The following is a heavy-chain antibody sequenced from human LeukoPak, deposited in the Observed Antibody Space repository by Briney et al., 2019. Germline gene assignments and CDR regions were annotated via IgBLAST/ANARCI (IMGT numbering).Heavy chain of an antibody. Sequence: GGSLRLSCAASGFTFSGYSMNWLRQAPGKGLEWVSSISRSSSYIYYADSVKGRFTISRDNAKNSLYLQMNSLRAEDTAVYYCATTWFGELFRFDYWGQGTLVTVSS. CDR1: GFTFSGYS. CDR2: ISRSSSYI. V-gene: IGHV3-21*01. D-gene: IGHD3-10*01. J-gene: IGHJ4*02. CDR3: ATTWFGELFRFDY.